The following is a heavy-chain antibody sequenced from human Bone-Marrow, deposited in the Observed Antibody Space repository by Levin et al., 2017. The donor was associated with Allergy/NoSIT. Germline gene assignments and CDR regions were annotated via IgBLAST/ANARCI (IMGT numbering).Heavy chain of an antibody. D-gene: IGHD1-1*01. CDR1: VGSICSSY. CDR2: IYNTGTI. Sequence: SQTLSLTCTVSVGSICSSYWCWIRQPPGKGLEWIGYIYNTGTINYNTSLKSRVTISVDTSKKEFSLKLSSVTAADTAVYYCARPRRTQFVFDPWGQGTLVTVSS. V-gene: IGHV4-59*12. J-gene: IGHJ5*02. CDR3: ARPRRTQFVFDP.